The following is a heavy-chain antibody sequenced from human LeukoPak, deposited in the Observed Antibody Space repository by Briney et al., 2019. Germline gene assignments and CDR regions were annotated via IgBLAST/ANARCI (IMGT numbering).Heavy chain of an antibody. CDR1: GFTFRDYY. J-gene: IGHJ6*03. V-gene: IGHV3-11*01. CDR2: ISGSVVTI. Sequence: GRSLRLSCTASGFTFRDYYMNWIRQAPGGGLECSSFISGSVVTINYAGSVKGSFTISTDHFKNSLYLQMNSLSAGDSAVYHCARRTYYNFWSGYPTSYSSYYMDVWGKGTPVTVSS. CDR3: ARRTYYNFWSGYPTSYSSYYMDV. D-gene: IGHD3-3*01.